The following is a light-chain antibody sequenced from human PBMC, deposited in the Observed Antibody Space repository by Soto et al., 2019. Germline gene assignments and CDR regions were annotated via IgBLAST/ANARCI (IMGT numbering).Light chain of an antibody. Sequence: QSALTQPASVSGSPRQSITISCTGASSDVGSYTYVSWYQQHPGKAPKLMIYEVNNRPSGVSNRFSGSKSGNTASLTISGLQAEDEADYYCSSYTSSSTWVFGGGTKVTVL. V-gene: IGLV2-14*01. CDR3: SSYTSSSTWV. J-gene: IGLJ3*02. CDR2: EVN. CDR1: SSDVGSYTY.